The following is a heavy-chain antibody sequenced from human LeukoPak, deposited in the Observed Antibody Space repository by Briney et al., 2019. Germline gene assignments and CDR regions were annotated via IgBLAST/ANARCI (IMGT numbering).Heavy chain of an antibody. J-gene: IGHJ5*01. V-gene: IGHV4-39*07. Sequence: SETLSLTCTVSGGSISSSSYYWGWIRQPPGKGLEWIGSIYYSGSTYYNPSLKSRVTISVDTSKNQFSLKLSSVTAADTAVYYCARGWRWLQLSGWFDSWGQGTLVTVSS. CDR2: IYYSGST. CDR1: GGSISSSSYY. CDR3: ARGWRWLQLSGWFDS. D-gene: IGHD5-24*01.